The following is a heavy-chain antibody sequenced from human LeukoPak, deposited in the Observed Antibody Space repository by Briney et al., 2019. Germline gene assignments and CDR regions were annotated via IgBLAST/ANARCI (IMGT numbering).Heavy chain of an antibody. CDR1: GGSISSSSYY. V-gene: IGHV4-39*07. Sequence: PSETLSLTCTVSGGSISSSSYYWGWIRQPPGKGLEWIGSIYYSGSTYYNPSLKSRVTISVDTSKNQFSLKLSSVTAADTAVYYCARVSAVVPAAHDYWGQGTLVTVSS. CDR3: ARVSAVVPAAHDY. J-gene: IGHJ4*02. CDR2: IYYSGST. D-gene: IGHD2-2*01.